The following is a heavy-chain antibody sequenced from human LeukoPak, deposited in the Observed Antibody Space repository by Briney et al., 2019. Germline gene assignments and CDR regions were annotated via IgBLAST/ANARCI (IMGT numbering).Heavy chain of an antibody. V-gene: IGHV3-23*01. CDR1: GFTFSSYG. J-gene: IGHJ4*02. CDR3: AKGGTVTKRGDYFDY. D-gene: IGHD4-17*01. Sequence: GGSLRLSCAASGFTFSSYGLSWVRQAPGKGLEWVSVISGSGSSTSYADSVKGRFTISRDNSKNTLYLQMNSLRAEDTAVYYCAKGGTVTKRGDYFDYWGQGTLVTVSS. CDR2: ISGSGSST.